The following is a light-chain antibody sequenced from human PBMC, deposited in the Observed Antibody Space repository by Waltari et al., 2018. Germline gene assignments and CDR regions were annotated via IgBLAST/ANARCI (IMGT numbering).Light chain of an antibody. CDR2: KAS. Sequence: DIQMTQSPSTLSASVGDRVTITCRASQSISNWLAWYQQKPGKAPKLLIYKASSLESGVPSRFSGSGSGTEFTLTISSLQPDDFAIYSCQQYNTYPVTFGQGTKVEIK. J-gene: IGKJ1*01. CDR1: QSISNW. V-gene: IGKV1-5*03. CDR3: QQYNTYPVT.